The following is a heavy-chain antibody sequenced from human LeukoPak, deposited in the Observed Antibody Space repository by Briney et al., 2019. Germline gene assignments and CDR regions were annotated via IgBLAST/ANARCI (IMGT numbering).Heavy chain of an antibody. V-gene: IGHV3-48*03. J-gene: IGHJ4*02. Sequence: PGRSLRLSCAVSGFTFSGYGMHWVRQAPGKGLEWVSYISSSGTTIYYADAVKGRFTISRDNAKNSLYLQMNSLRAEDTAVYYCARRWGDSSSPLDSWGQGTLVTVSS. D-gene: IGHD3-22*01. CDR1: GFTFSGYG. CDR3: ARRWGDSSSPLDS. CDR2: ISSSGTTI.